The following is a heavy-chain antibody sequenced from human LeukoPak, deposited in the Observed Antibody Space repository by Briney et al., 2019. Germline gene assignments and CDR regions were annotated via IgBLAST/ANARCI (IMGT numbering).Heavy chain of an antibody. D-gene: IGHD3-9*01. Sequence: SVKVSCKASGGTFSSYTISLERQPPGQGLEWMGRIIPILGIANYAQKFQGRVTITADKSTTTAYMELSSLTSEDTAVYSCAREDAYYDILTGYYTLYYFDYWGQGTLVTVSS. V-gene: IGHV1-69*04. CDR1: GGTFSSYT. CDR2: IIPILGIA. CDR3: AREDAYYDILTGYYTLYYFDY. J-gene: IGHJ4*02.